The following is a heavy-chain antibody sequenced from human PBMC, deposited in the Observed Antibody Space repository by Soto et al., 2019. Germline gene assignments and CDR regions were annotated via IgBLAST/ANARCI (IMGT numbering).Heavy chain of an antibody. CDR2: ISTYNVNT. V-gene: IGHV1-18*01. Sequence: XSVQASRRTSVYTCPNQGITWVRPAPGQGLEWLGWISTYNVNTNYAQKLQDRVTMTIDTSTSTAYMELTSLRPDDTAVYYCARDLVRSMSADRGVIITTHNWFDNWRHGALVTVSS. CDR1: VYTCPNQG. CDR3: ARDLVRSMSADRGVIITTHNWFDN. J-gene: IGHJ5*01. D-gene: IGHD3-10*01.